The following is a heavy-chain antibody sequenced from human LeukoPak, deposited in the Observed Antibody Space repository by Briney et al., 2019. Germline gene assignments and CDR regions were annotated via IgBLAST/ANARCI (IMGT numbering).Heavy chain of an antibody. V-gene: IGHV3-48*04. Sequence: PGGSLRLSCAASGFIFSSNSMNWVRQAPGKGLEWVSYISSGSSTIYYADSVKGRFTISRDNSKNSLYLQMNSLRTEDTALYYCAKDRTFSGSYGYFDSWGQGTLVTVSS. CDR2: ISSGSSTI. D-gene: IGHD2/OR15-2a*01. CDR1: GFIFSSNS. CDR3: AKDRTFSGSYGYFDS. J-gene: IGHJ4*02.